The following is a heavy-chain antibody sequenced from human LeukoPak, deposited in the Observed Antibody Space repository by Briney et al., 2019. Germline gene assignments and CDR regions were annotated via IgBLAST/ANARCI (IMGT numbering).Heavy chain of an antibody. J-gene: IGHJ6*03. CDR3: AGNDGLYYYYYYYMDV. V-gene: IGHV1-2*02. CDR1: GYTFTGYY. CDR2: INPNSGGT. D-gene: IGHD2-2*01. Sequence: ASVKVSCKASGYTFTGYYMHWVRQAPGQGLEWMGWINPNSGGTNYAQKFQGRVTMTRDTSISTAYMELSRLRSDDTAVYYGAGNDGLYYYYYYYMDVWGKGTTVTVSS.